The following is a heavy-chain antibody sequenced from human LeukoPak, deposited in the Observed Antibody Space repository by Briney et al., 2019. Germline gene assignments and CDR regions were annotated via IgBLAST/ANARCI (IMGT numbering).Heavy chain of an antibody. Sequence: SETLSLTCTVSGGSVSSGSYYWSWIRQPPGKSLEWIGYISYGGNTNYNPSLKSRVTISVDTSRNQFSLKLSSVTAADTAVYFCAKFVVVVAAMGFDPWGQGTLVTVSS. CDR3: AKFVVVVAAMGFDP. CDR1: GGSVSSGSYY. D-gene: IGHD2-15*01. V-gene: IGHV4-61*01. CDR2: ISYGGNT. J-gene: IGHJ5*02.